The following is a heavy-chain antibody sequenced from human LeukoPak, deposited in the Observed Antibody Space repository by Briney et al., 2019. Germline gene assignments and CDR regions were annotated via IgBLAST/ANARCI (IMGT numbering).Heavy chain of an antibody. D-gene: IGHD3-22*01. CDR2: INHSGST. CDR3: ARVSTTKYYYDSSGYYRFDY. Sequence: SETLSLTCAVYGGSFGGYYWSWIRQPPGKGLERIGEINHSGSTNYNPSLKSRVTMSVDTSRNQFSLNLSSVTAADTAVYYCARVSTTKYYYDSSGYYRFDYWGQGTLVTVSS. CDR1: GGSFGGYY. J-gene: IGHJ4*02. V-gene: IGHV4-34*01.